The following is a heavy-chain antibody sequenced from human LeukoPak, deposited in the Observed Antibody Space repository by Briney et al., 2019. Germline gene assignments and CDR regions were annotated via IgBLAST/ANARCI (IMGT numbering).Heavy chain of an antibody. D-gene: IGHD3-10*01. CDR1: GFTFSSYG. V-gene: IGHV3-30*03. CDR2: ISYDGSNK. CDR3: ARVLWFGEVHWFDP. Sequence: GGSLRLSCAASGFTFSSYGMHWVRQAPGKGLEWVAVISYDGSNKYYADSVKGRFTISRDNSKNTLYLQMNSLRAEDTAVYYCARVLWFGEVHWFDPWGQGTLVTVSS. J-gene: IGHJ5*02.